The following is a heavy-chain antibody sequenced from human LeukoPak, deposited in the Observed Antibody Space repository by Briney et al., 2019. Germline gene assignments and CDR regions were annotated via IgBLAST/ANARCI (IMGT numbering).Heavy chain of an antibody. CDR2: FYGTGNT. CDR3: ARQRHSGSYYFDY. CDR1: GDSITDYY. J-gene: IGHJ4*02. V-gene: IGHV4-59*08. D-gene: IGHD1-26*01. Sequence: SETLSLTCTVSGDSITDYYWSWIRQPPGKGLECTGYFYGTGNTIYNPSLKSRVTISGDTSKNQVSLKMTSVTAADTAMYYCARQRHSGSYYFDYWGQGTLVTVSS.